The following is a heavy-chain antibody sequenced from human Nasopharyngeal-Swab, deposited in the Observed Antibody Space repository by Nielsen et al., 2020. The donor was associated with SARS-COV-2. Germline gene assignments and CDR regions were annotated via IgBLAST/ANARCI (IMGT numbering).Heavy chain of an antibody. CDR1: GGTISSSSYY. D-gene: IGHD3-9*01. J-gene: IGHJ4*02. CDR2: IYSSGST. V-gene: IGHV4-39*01. Sequence: SETLSLTCTASGGTISSSSYYWGWIRQPPGQGLEWIGSIYSSGSTYYNPSHKSRVTISVDTSKNQFSLKLSSLTAADTAVYYCAGRRYFDWLPSYFDYWGQGTLVTVSS. CDR3: AGRRYFDWLPSYFDY.